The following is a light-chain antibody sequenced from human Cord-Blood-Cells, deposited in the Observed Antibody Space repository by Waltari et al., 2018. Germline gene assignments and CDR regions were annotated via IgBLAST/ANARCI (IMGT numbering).Light chain of an antibody. CDR1: SSDVGRYTL. Sequence: QSALTQPASVSGSPGQSITISCTGTSSDVGRYTLVSWYQQHPGKAPKLMIYERSKRPSGVSNRFSGSKSGNTASLTISWLQAEDEADYYCCSYAGSSTYVFGTGTKVTVL. J-gene: IGLJ1*01. CDR2: ERS. V-gene: IGLV2-23*01. CDR3: CSYAGSSTYV.